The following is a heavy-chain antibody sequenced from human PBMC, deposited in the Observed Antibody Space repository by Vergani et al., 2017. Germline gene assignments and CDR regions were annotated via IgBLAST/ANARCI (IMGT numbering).Heavy chain of an antibody. CDR2: IYNSGNG. CDR3: ASGKYYSVSTSRLRGRYFDV. CDR1: GDSIISRSYY. D-gene: IGHD3-16*01. J-gene: IGHJ2*01. V-gene: IGHV4-39*01. Sequence: QMQLQESGPGLVKASETLSLTCTVPGDSIISRSYYWGWIRQPPGKGLEWIGSIYNSGNGDSSSSLKSRVTISADTSKNQFSLRLTSVTAADTAVYYCASGKYYSVSTSRLRGRYFDVWGRGTLVTVPS.